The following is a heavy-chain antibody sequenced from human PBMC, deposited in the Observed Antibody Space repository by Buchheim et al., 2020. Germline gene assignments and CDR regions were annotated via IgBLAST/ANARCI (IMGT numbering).Heavy chain of an antibody. CDR3: ARDFYSSGWYGGEYFQH. Sequence: QVQPVESGGGVVQPGRSLRLSCAASGFTFSSYAMHWVRQAPGKGLEWVAVISYDGSNKYYADSVKGRFTISRDNSKNTLYLQMNSLRAEDTAVYYCARDFYSSGWYGGEYFQHWGQGTL. V-gene: IGHV3-30-3*01. D-gene: IGHD6-19*01. CDR2: ISYDGSNK. CDR1: GFTFSSYA. J-gene: IGHJ1*01.